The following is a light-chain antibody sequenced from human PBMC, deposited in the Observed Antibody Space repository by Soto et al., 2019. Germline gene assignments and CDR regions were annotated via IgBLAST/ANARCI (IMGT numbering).Light chain of an antibody. V-gene: IGLV1-44*01. CDR3: ATWDDSLNAVV. CDR1: NSNIGSNT. Sequence: QSVLTQSPSASGTPGQRVTISCSGSNSNIGSNTVNWYQQLPGTAPKLLIYTNNQRPSGVPDRFSGSKSGTSASLAISGLQSEDEADYYCATWDDSLNAVVFGGGTKLTVL. CDR2: TNN. J-gene: IGLJ2*01.